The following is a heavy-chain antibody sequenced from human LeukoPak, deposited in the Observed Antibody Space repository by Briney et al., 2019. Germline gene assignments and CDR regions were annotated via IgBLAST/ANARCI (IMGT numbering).Heavy chain of an antibody. CDR3: ARVSSVCLRHVDD. Sequence: SQTLSLTCTVSGGSISSGDYFWSWIRQPPGKGLEWIGYIYYSGSTYYNPSLKSRVTISVDTSKNQFSLKLSSVTAADTAVYYCARVSSVCLRHVDDWGQETLVTVSS. J-gene: IGHJ4*02. V-gene: IGHV4-30-4*01. CDR1: GGSISSGDYF. CDR2: IYYSGST. D-gene: IGHD5/OR15-5a*01.